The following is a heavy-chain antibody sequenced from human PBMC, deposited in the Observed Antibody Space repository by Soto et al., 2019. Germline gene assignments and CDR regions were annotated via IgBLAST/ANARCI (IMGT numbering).Heavy chain of an antibody. J-gene: IGHJ4*02. D-gene: IGHD3-3*01. CDR3: AKGGHYDFWSGRTFDY. V-gene: IGHV3-9*01. CDR2: ISWSSGSI. Sequence: SLKISCAASGFTFDDYAMHWVRQAPGKGLEWVSGISWSSGSIGYADSVKGRFTISRDNAKNSLYLQMNSLRAEDTALYYCAKGGHYDFWSGRTFDYWGQGTLVIVSS. CDR1: GFTFDDYA.